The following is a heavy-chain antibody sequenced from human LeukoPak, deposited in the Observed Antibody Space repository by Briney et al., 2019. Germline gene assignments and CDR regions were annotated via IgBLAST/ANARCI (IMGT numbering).Heavy chain of an antibody. CDR3: ARSTVTTGDAFDI. CDR2: IIPIFGTA. V-gene: IGHV1-69*05. D-gene: IGHD4-17*01. CDR1: GGTFSSYA. J-gene: IGHJ3*02. Sequence: ASVKASCKASGGTFSSYAISWVRQAPGQGLEWMGRIIPIFGTANYAQKFQGRVTITTDESTSTAYMELSSLRSEDTAVYYCARSTVTTGDAFDIWGQGTMVTVSS.